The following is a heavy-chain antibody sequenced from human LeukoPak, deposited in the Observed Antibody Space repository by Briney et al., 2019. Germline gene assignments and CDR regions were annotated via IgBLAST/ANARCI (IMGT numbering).Heavy chain of an antibody. D-gene: IGHD3-3*01. J-gene: IGHJ6*02. Sequence: SGTLSLTCAVYGGSFSGYYWSWIRQPPGKGLEWIGEINHSGSTNYNPSLKSRVTISVDTSKNQFSLKLSSVTAADTAVYYCARGRRRFYDFWSGYYRDYGMDVWGQGTTVTVSS. V-gene: IGHV4-34*01. CDR1: GGSFSGYY. CDR3: ARGRRRFYDFWSGYYRDYGMDV. CDR2: INHSGST.